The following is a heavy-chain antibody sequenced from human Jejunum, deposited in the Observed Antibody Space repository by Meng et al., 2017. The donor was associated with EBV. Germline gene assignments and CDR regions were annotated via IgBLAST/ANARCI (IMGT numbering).Heavy chain of an antibody. CDR2: IYNIGSN. D-gene: IGHD4-17*01. CDR3: ARGGPDFGDYVPFDY. J-gene: IGHJ4*02. CDR1: GDSITRCANL. Sequence: QRELQESGYGLEKPSQSLTVTCQVSGDSITRCANLWSWNRQPQGKGWEWIGNIYNIGSNYYHPSLKSRVTISVDRSKTQFSLKLTSVTAADTAEYYCARGGPDFGDYVPFDYWGQGTLVTVSS. V-gene: IGHV4-30-2*01.